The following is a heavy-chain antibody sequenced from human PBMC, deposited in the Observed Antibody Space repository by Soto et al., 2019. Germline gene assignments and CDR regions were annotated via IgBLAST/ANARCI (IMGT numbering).Heavy chain of an antibody. CDR1: DGSFSNNY. Sequence: PSETLSLTCGVYDGSFSNNYWTWFRQPPGKGLEWIGEISPSGTTKYIPPLKSRVTISLDTSKMHSSPKVTSVTAADTAVYYCATSLWFGTQPEIWGQGTLVTVSS. D-gene: IGHD3-10*01. V-gene: IGHV4-34*01. CDR2: ISPSGTT. CDR3: ATSLWFGTQPEI. J-gene: IGHJ4*02.